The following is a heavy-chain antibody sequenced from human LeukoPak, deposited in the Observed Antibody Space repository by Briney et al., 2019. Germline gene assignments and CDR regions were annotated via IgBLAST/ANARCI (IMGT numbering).Heavy chain of an antibody. V-gene: IGHV4-59*08. Sequence: PSETLSLTCTVSGSSISTYYWSWIRQPPGKGLEWIGYVYYSGSTNYNPSLKSRVTVSLDTSKNQFSLKLSSVTAADTAVYYCARRRTAAAHFDPWGQGTLVTVSS. CDR1: GSSISTYY. D-gene: IGHD6-13*01. J-gene: IGHJ5*02. CDR3: ARRRTAAAHFDP. CDR2: VYYSGST.